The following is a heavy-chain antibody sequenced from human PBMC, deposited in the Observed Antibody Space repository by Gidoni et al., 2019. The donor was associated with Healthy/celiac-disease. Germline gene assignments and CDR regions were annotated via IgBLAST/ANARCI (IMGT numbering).Heavy chain of an antibody. CDR2: ISSSGSTI. CDR1: GFTFSSYE. J-gene: IGHJ3*02. D-gene: IGHD6-19*01. V-gene: IGHV3-48*03. Sequence: EVQLVESGGGLVQPGGSLRLYCAASGFTFSSYEMNWVRQAPGKGLEWVSYISSSGSTIYYADSVKGRFTISRDNAKNSLYLQMNSLRAEDTAVYYCARDVRLGDAFDIWGQGTMVTVSS. CDR3: ARDVRLGDAFDI.